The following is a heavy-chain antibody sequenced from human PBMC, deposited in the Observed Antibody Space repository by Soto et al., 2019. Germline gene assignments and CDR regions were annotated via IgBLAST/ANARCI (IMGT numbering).Heavy chain of an antibody. CDR1: GYTFTGYY. D-gene: IGHD6-19*01. J-gene: IGHJ3*02. CDR2: IYPNSGGT. CDR3: ARAHSSGWSGDAFDI. Sequence: QVQLVQTGAEVKKPGASVKVSCKASGYTFTGYYIHWVRQAPGQGLEWMGWIYPNSGGTKCAQKFQGWVTMTRDTSISTAYMELSRLKSDDMAVYFCARAHSSGWSGDAFDIWGQGTMVTVSS. V-gene: IGHV1-2*04.